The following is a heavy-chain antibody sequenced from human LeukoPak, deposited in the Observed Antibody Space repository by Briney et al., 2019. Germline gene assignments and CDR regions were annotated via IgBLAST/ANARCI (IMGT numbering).Heavy chain of an antibody. J-gene: IGHJ5*02. CDR3: ARKLAAAGRRAWFDP. CDR2: MNPNRGNT. V-gene: IGHV1-8*01. CDR1: GYTFTSYD. Sequence: ASVKVSCKASGYTFTSYDINWVRQATGQGLEWMGWMNPNRGNTGYAQKFQGRVTMTRNTSISTAYMELSSLRSEDTAVYYCARKLAAAGRRAWFDPWGQGTLVTVSS. D-gene: IGHD6-13*01.